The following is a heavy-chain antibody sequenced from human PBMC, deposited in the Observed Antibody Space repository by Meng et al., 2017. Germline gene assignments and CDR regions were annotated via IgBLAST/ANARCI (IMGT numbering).Heavy chain of an antibody. CDR1: GYNFPDYY. J-gene: IGHJ4*02. CDR2: IDPKSGDT. CDR3: ARDEDISAAGKLFGNY. D-gene: IGHD6-13*01. V-gene: IGHV1-2*06. Sequence: LVQLGAEVKKPGASLKVSCKPSGYNFPDYYIHWVRQAPGQGPEWMGRIDPKSGDTHYAQKFQGRVTMTGDTSIGTAYMELRGLRSDDTAVYFCARDEDISAAGKLFGNYWGQGTLVTVSS.